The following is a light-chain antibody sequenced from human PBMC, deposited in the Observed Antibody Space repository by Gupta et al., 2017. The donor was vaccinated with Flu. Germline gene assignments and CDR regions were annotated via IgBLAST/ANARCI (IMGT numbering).Light chain of an antibody. V-gene: IGKV3-15*01. J-gene: IGKJ3*01. CDR3: QHYDHWFT. CDR2: GAS. CDR1: QSVSRN. Sequence: EIAMTQSPATLSVSPGERATLSCRASQSVSRNLAWYQQRPGQAPRLLIDGASNRATGIPVRFSGSGSGTEFTLTSSSLQSEDFALYYWQHYDHWFTFGHGTKVDIK.